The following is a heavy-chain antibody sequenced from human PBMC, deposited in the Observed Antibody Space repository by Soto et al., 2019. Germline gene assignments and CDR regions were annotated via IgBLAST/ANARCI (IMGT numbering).Heavy chain of an antibody. CDR2: IYHSGST. V-gene: IGHV4-30-2*01. J-gene: IGHJ5*02. CDR1: GGSISSGGYS. CDR3: ARGFGVVTDNWFDP. D-gene: IGHD3-3*01. Sequence: QLQLQEPGSGLVKPSQTLSLTCAVSGGSISSGGYSWSWIRQPPGKGLEWIGYIYHSGSTYYNPSLKSRVTISVDRSKNQFSLKLSSVTAADTAVYYCARGFGVVTDNWFDPWGQGTLVTVSS.